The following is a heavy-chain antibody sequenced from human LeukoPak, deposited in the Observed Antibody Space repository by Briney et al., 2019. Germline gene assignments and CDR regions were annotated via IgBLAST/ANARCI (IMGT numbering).Heavy chain of an antibody. V-gene: IGHV3-30*03. CDR1: GFTFSNYA. CDR3: ARERGNVGLYYYYAMDV. J-gene: IGHJ6*02. Sequence: PGGSLRLSCAASGFTFSNYAMHWVRQAPGKGLEWVAFVSHDGRTQYYVDSVKGRFTVSRDNSKNTLYLQMSGLRAEDTAVYYCARERGNVGLYYYYAMDVWGQGTTVTVSS. CDR2: VSHDGRTQ. D-gene: IGHD1-26*01.